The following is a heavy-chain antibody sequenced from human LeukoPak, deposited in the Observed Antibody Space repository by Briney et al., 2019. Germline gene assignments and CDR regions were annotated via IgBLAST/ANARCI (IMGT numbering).Heavy chain of an antibody. CDR3: ARDISVAGTSLVF. D-gene: IGHD6-19*01. J-gene: IGHJ4*02. Sequence: GGSLRLSCAASGFTFSSYGMHWVRQAPGKGLEWVAVIWYDGSNKYYADSVKGRFTISRDNSKNTLYLQMNSLRAEDTAVYYCARDISVAGTSLVFWGQGTLVTVS. CDR2: IWYDGSNK. CDR1: GFTFSSYG. V-gene: IGHV3-33*01.